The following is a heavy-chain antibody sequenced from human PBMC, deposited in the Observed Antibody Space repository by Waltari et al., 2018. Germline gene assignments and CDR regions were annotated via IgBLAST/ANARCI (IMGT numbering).Heavy chain of an antibody. J-gene: IGHJ4*02. CDR3: TRLRRDDSQTEFGY. Sequence: EVQLVESGGGLVQPGGSLKLSCAASGFTFRGSAIPWVRQVSGKGLEWVGRIRSKPNNYATAYAASVKGRFTIARDDSRNTAFLQMNSLKTEDTAVYYCTRLRRDDSQTEFGYWGQGTLVTVSS. D-gene: IGHD3-22*01. V-gene: IGHV3-73*01. CDR1: GFTFRGSA. CDR2: IRSKPNNYAT.